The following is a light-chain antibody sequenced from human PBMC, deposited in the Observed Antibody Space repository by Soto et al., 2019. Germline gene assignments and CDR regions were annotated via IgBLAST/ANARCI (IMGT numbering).Light chain of an antibody. V-gene: IGKV3-20*01. CDR3: QQYGTSPLYT. Sequence: EIVLTQSPGTLSLSPGEIATLSFSASQSVRSNFLAWYRQKPGQAPRLLIYGASTRATGISDRFSGSGSGTDFTLTISRLEPEDFAVYYCQQYGTSPLYTFGQGTRLEIK. CDR2: GAS. J-gene: IGKJ5*01. CDR1: QSVRSNF.